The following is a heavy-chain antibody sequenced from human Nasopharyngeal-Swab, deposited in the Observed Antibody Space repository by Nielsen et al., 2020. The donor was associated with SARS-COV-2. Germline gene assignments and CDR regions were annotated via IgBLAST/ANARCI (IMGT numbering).Heavy chain of an antibody. V-gene: IGHV3-9*01. D-gene: IGHD1-1*01. Sequence: GGSLRLSCAASGFTFDDYAMHWVRQAPGKGLEWVSGISWNSGSIGYADSVKGRFTISRDNAKNSLYLQVNSLRAEDTALYYCAKDIANWNDEWGWFDPWGQGTLVTVSS. CDR3: AKDIANWNDEWGWFDP. CDR2: ISWNSGSI. CDR1: GFTFDDYA. J-gene: IGHJ5*02.